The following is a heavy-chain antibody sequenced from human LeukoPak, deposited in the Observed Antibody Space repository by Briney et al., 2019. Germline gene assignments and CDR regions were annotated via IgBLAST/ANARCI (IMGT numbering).Heavy chain of an antibody. J-gene: IGHJ4*02. CDR3: ARDTPPQVDNNDWHPLYY. CDR1: GYTFRIYG. V-gene: IGHV3-33*08. Sequence: GSSVRLSCVASGYTFRIYGMHWVRQSRGKGLEGVAIIWHDGSKRYCGDCVKGRFNISRDYSKNTLYRQIHSLRVEDTVLDSFARDTPPQVDNNDWHPLYYRGQGTQVSVSS. D-gene: IGHD5-12*01. CDR2: IWHDGSKR.